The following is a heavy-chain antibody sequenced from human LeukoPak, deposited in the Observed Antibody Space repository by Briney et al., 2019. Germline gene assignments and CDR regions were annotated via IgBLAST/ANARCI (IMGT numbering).Heavy chain of an antibody. D-gene: IGHD1-26*01. J-gene: IGHJ4*02. CDR1: GFIVNSNY. CDR2: IYSGGST. Sequence: GGSLRLSCAASGFIVNSNYMSWVRQAPGKGLEWVSIIYSGGSTYYADSVKGRFTISGDNSKNTVYLQMNSLRAEDTAVYYCAKYSGSYLFDYWGQGTLVTVSS. V-gene: IGHV3-53*01. CDR3: AKYSGSYLFDY.